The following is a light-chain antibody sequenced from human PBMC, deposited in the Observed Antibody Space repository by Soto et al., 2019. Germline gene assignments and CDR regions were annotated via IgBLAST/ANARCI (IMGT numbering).Light chain of an antibody. CDR2: EVR. Sequence: QSALTQPASVSGSPGQSITISCTGTSSDIGDYTHVSWYQQHPGKAPKLIIYEVRDRPSGVSNRFSGSKSGNTASLTISGLQTEDEADYYCCSYTSISTSAVFGGGTKVTVL. J-gene: IGLJ2*01. CDR1: SSDIGDYTH. V-gene: IGLV2-14*01. CDR3: CSYTSISTSAV.